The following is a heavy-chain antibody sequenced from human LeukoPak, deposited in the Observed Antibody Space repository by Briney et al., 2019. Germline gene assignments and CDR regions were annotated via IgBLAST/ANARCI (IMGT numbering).Heavy chain of an antibody. J-gene: IGHJ4*02. Sequence: ASVKVSCKASGGTFSSYAISWVRQAPGQGLEWMGWISAYNGYTNYAQNLQGRVIMTTDTSTSTAYMDLRSLRSDDTAVYYCARVSGVTGEVTTEDYWGQGTLVTVSS. CDR2: ISAYNGYT. D-gene: IGHD4-17*01. V-gene: IGHV1-18*01. CDR1: GGTFSSYA. CDR3: ARVSGVTGEVTTEDY.